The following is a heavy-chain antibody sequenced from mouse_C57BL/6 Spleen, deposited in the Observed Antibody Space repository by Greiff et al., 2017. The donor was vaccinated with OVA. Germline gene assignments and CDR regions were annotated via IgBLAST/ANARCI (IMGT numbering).Heavy chain of an antibody. D-gene: IGHD2-1*01. J-gene: IGHJ1*03. CDR1: GYTFTSYW. CDR2: ISPGSGST. Sequence: QVQLQQPGAELVKPGASVKMSCKASGYTFTSYWITWVKQRPGQGLEWIGDISPGSGSTNYNEKFKSKATLTVDTSSSTAYMQLSSLTSEDSAVYYCARGNYGYFDVWGTGTTVTVSS. V-gene: IGHV1-55*01. CDR3: ARGNYGYFDV.